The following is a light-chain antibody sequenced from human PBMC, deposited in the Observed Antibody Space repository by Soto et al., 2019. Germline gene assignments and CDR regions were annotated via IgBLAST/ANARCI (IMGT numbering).Light chain of an antibody. J-gene: IGKJ1*01. Sequence: DIQMTQSPSTLSATVGDRVTITCRASQSINTWLAWYQQKPGKAPNLLIYDASSLESGVPSRFSGSGSETEFTLTISSLQPDDFASYFCQHYNTYSWTFGQGTKVDNK. CDR2: DAS. CDR1: QSINTW. CDR3: QHYNTYSWT. V-gene: IGKV1-5*01.